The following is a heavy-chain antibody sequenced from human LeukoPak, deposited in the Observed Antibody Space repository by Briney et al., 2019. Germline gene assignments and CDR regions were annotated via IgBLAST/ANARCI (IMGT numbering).Heavy chain of an antibody. CDR1: GFTFSSYG. Sequence: GGSLRLSCAASGFTFSSYGMHWVRQAPGKGLEWVAVIWYDGSNKYYADSVKGRFTLSRDNSKNTLYLQMNSLRAEDTAVYYCARGSFDWLLYDLDYWGQGTLVTVSS. D-gene: IGHD3-9*01. V-gene: IGHV3-33*01. CDR3: ARGSFDWLLYDLDY. J-gene: IGHJ4*02. CDR2: IWYDGSNK.